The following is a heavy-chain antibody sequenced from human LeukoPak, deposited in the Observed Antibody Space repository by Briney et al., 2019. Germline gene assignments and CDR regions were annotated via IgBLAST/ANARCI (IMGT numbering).Heavy chain of an antibody. CDR3: ARQGRGVGDWLDY. CDR2: ISSSGSTI. D-gene: IGHD2-21*02. CDR1: GFTFHNYK. Sequence: PGGSLRLSCVASGFTFHNYKMNWVRQAPGKGLEWVSYISSSGSTIYYADSVKGRFTISRDNAKNSLYLQMNSLRAEDTAVYYCARQGRGVGDWLDYWGQGTLVTVSS. V-gene: IGHV3-48*03. J-gene: IGHJ4*02.